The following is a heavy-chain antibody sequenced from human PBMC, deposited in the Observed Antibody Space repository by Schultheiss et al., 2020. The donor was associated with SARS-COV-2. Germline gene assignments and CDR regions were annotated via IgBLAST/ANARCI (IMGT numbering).Heavy chain of an antibody. CDR3: ARDIRLRLGELSFSANY. Sequence: GGSLRLSCVASGFTFSSYGMHWVRQASGKGLEWVAVISYDGSNKYYADSVKGRFTISRDSSKNTLYLQMNSLRAEDTAVYYCARDIRLRLGELSFSANYWGQGTLVTVSS. V-gene: IGHV3-30*03. CDR1: GFTFSSYG. J-gene: IGHJ4*02. D-gene: IGHD3-16*02. CDR2: ISYDGSNK.